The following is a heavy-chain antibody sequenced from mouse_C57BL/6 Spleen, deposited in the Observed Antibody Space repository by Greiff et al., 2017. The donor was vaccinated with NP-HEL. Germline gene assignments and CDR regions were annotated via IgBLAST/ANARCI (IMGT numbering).Heavy chain of an antibody. D-gene: IGHD1-1*01. J-gene: IGHJ4*01. CDR2: IYPGDGDT. CDR3: ARFPFTTVVHYAMDY. CDR1: GYAFSSYW. V-gene: IGHV1-80*01. Sequence: QVQLQQSGAELVKPGASVKISCKASGYAFSSYWMNWVKQRPGKGLEWIGQIYPGDGDTNYNGKFKGKATLTADKSSSTAYMQLSSLTSEDSAVYFCARFPFTTVVHYAMDYWGQGTSVTVSS.